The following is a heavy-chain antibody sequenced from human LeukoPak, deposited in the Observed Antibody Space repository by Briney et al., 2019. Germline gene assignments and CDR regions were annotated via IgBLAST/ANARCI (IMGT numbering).Heavy chain of an antibody. V-gene: IGHV4-4*07. D-gene: IGHD2-8*01. CDR1: GGPMSDSY. CDR3: ARILDRDA. Sequence: ASETLSLTGTGSGGPMSDSYWYWIRHSAATGMEWIGRIHAIGSTNYNPSLKSRVIISIDTSKNQFSLSLSAVTAAATATYYCARILDRDAWGQGTLVTVSP. J-gene: IGHJ3*01. CDR2: IHAIGST.